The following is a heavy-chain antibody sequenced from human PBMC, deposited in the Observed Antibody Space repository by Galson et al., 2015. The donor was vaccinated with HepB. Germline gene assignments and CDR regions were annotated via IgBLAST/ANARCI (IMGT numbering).Heavy chain of an antibody. CDR1: GFTFSRYA. D-gene: IGHD3-10*01. J-gene: IGHJ4*02. V-gene: IGHV3-23*01. Sequence: SLRLSCAASGFTFSRYAMSWVRQAPGKGLEWVSAISGSGGSTYYADSVKGRFTISRDNSKNTLCLQMNSLRAEDTAVYYCAKSNFDMVRGVIIPFDYWGQGTLVTVSS. CDR3: AKSNFDMVRGVIIPFDY. CDR2: ISGSGGST.